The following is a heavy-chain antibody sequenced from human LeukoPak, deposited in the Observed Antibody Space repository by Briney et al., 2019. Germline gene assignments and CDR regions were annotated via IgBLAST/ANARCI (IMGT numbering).Heavy chain of an antibody. D-gene: IGHD2-8*01. CDR3: AREWSRSSYYFDY. V-gene: IGHV1-3*03. CDR1: GYTFTSYA. J-gene: IGHJ4*02. Sequence: ASVKVSCKASGYTFTSYAMNWVRQAPGQRLEWMGWINAGNGNTKYSQEFQGRVTITRDTSASTAYMELSSLRSEDMAVYYCAREWSRSSYYFDYWGQGTLVTVSS. CDR2: INAGNGNT.